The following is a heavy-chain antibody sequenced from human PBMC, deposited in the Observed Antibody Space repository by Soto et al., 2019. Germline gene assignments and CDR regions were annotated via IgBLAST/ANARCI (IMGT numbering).Heavy chain of an antibody. J-gene: IGHJ4*02. CDR2: IYYSGST. CDR1: GGSISSYY. CDR3: ARSSGYDNLSIDY. Sequence: LSLTCTVSGGSISSYYWSWIRQPPGKGLEWIGYIYYSGSTNYNPSLKSRVTISVDTSKNQFSLKLSSVTAADTAVYYCARSSGYDNLSIDYWGQGTLVTVPS. V-gene: IGHV4-59*01. D-gene: IGHD5-12*01.